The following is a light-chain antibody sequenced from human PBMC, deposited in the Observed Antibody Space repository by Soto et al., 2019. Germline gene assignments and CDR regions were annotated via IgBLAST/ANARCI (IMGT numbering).Light chain of an antibody. Sequence: QSALTQPASVSGSPGQSITISCIGTSSDIGTYNRVSWYQQPPGTAPKLIIYEVNNRPSGVPDRFSGSKSGNTASLIISGPQAEAEADYYCNSFTNSNNYVFGNGTKVTV. CDR1: SSDIGTYNR. CDR3: NSFTNSNNYV. J-gene: IGLJ1*01. CDR2: EVN. V-gene: IGLV2-18*02.